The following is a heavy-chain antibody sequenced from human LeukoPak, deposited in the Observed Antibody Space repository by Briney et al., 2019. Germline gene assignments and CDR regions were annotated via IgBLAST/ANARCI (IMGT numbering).Heavy chain of an antibody. V-gene: IGHV1-18*01. J-gene: IGHJ4*02. CDR1: GYSFTSYG. CDR2: ISTYNGNT. CDR3: ARDTIQLWLVPFDY. D-gene: IGHD5-18*01. Sequence: ASVKVSCKASGYSFTSYGFCWVRQAPGQGLEWMGWISTYNGNTNYAQNFQGRVTMTTDTSTSTAYMELRSLRSDDTAVYYCARDTIQLWLVPFDYWGQGTLVTVSS.